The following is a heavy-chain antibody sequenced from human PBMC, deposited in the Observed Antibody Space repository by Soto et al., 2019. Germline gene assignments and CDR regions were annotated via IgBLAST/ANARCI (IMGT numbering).Heavy chain of an antibody. CDR2: IIPIFGTA. CDR3: ARDAYYYDSSGYYGGSGLRYSGMDV. CDR1: GGTFSSYA. Sequence: QVKLVQSWAEVKKPGSSVKVSCKASGGTFSSYAISWVRQAPGQGLEWMGGIIPIFGTANYAQKFQGRVTITADESTSTAYMELSSLRSEDTAVYYCARDAYYYDSSGYYGGSGLRYSGMDVWGQGSTVTVSS. D-gene: IGHD3-22*01. J-gene: IGHJ6*02. V-gene: IGHV1-69*01.